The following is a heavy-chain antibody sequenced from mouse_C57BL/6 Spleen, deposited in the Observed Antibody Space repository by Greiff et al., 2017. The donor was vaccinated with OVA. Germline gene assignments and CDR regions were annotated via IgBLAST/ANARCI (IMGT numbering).Heavy chain of an antibody. Sequence: QVQLQQPGAELVKPGASVKLSCKASGYTFTSYWMHWVKQRPGQGLEWIGMIHPNSGSTNYNEKFKSKATLTVDKSSSTAYMQLSSLTSEDSAVYYCARGPSITTVNAMDYWGQGTSVTVSS. CDR2: IHPNSGST. CDR1: GYTFTSYW. J-gene: IGHJ4*01. V-gene: IGHV1-64*01. D-gene: IGHD1-1*01. CDR3: ARGPSITTVNAMDY.